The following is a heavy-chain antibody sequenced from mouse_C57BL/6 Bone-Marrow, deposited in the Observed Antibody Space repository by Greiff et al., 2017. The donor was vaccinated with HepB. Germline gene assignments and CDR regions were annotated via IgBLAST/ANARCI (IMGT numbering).Heavy chain of an antibody. Sequence: EVQVVESGGGLVKPGESLKLSCAASGFTFSDYGMHWVRQAPEKGLEWVAYISSGSSTIYYADTVKGRFTISRDNAKNTLFLQMTSLRSEDTAMYYCAMPYDYDWGFAYWGQGTLVTVSA. V-gene: IGHV5-17*01. CDR2: ISSGSSTI. J-gene: IGHJ3*01. CDR1: GFTFSDYG. CDR3: AMPYDYDWGFAY. D-gene: IGHD2-4*01.